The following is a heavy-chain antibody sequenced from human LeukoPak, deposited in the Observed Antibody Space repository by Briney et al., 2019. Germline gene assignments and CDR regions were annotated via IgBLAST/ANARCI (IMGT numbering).Heavy chain of an antibody. CDR3: ARSERAHPEHYPKAVVFDP. V-gene: IGHV4-4*07. J-gene: IGHJ5*02. CDR1: GGSISSYY. Sequence: PSETLSLTCTVSGGSISSYYWSWIRQPAGKGLEWIGRIYTSGSTNYNPSLKSRVTMSVDTSKNQFSLKLSSVTAADTAVYYCARSERAHPEHYPKAVVFDPWGQGTLVTVSS. D-gene: IGHD6-19*01. CDR2: IYTSGST.